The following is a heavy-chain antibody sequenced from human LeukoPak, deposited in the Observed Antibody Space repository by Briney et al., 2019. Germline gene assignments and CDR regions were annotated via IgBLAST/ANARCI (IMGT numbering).Heavy chain of an antibody. CDR1: GYSISSAYY. D-gene: IGHD2-15*01. CDR3: ARDPVVPATSMQFDWYFDL. CDR2: ISHSGSP. J-gene: IGHJ2*01. V-gene: IGHV4-38-2*02. Sequence: SSETLSLTCTVSGYSISSAYYWGWIRQPPGKGLEWIGSISHSGSPYYNPSLKSRVTISVHTSKNQFSLKLSPVTAADTAVYYCARDPVVPATSMQFDWYFDLWGRGTLVTVSS.